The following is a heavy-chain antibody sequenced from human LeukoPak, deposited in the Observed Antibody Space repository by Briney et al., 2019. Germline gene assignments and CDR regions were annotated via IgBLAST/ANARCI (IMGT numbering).Heavy chain of an antibody. J-gene: IGHJ6*01. CDR2: ISGSGDHT. V-gene: IGHV3-23*01. CDR3: AKMKGHPLPKYYMDV. Sequence: PGGSLRLSCAVSGFTFSGFAMSWVRRTQGEGLEWVSGISGSGDHTLYGDSVKGRFTISRDNSKNTLYLEMNSLRAEDTAIYYCAKMKGHPLPKYYMDVWGQGTTVTISS. D-gene: IGHD1-26*01. CDR1: GFTFSGFA.